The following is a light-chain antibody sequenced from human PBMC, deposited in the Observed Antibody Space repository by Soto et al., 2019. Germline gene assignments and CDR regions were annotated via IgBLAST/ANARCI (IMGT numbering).Light chain of an antibody. Sequence: IVMTQSPATLSVSPGERATLSCRASHNINANLAWYQQNPGQAPRLLMFRTSSRSTGFPPRFSGGGSGTEFNLTISSLQSEDFVIYYCQQYNNWPRATFGGGTRVEIK. CDR3: QQYNNWPRAT. CDR1: HNINAN. V-gene: IGKV3-15*01. J-gene: IGKJ4*01. CDR2: RTS.